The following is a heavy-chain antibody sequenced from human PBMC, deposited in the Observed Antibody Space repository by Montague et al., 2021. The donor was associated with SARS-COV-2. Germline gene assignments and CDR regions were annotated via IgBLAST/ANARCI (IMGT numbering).Heavy chain of an antibody. J-gene: IGHJ4*02. CDR3: VRDGGNWYYFDY. Sequence: SETLSLTCSISGVSITRYYWSWVRQPAGKGLEWIGHIYASGSTNYSPSLKSRVSLSIDNPKNQFSLKLESLTAADTAVYYCVRDGGNWYYFDYWGQGALVTVSS. V-gene: IGHV4-4*07. D-gene: IGHD3-16*01. CDR2: IYASGST. CDR1: GVSITRYY.